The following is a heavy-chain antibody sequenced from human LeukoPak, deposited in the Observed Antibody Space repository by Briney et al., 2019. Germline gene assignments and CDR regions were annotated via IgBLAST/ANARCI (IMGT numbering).Heavy chain of an antibody. V-gene: IGHV4-39*01. CDR3: ARRNDFWSGYYLDY. CDR1: GGSISSSSYY. Sequence: NPSETLSLTCTVSGGSISSSSYYWGWIRQPPGKGLEWIGSIYYSGSTYYNPSLKSRVTISVDTSKNQFSLKLSSVIAADTAVYYCARRNDFWSGYYLDYWGQGTLVTVSS. J-gene: IGHJ4*02. D-gene: IGHD3-3*01. CDR2: IYYSGST.